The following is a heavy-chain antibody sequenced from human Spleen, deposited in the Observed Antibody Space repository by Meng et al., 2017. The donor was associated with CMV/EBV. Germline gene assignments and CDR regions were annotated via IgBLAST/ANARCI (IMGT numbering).Heavy chain of an antibody. V-gene: IGHV1-18*01. D-gene: IGHD3-16*01. CDR2: ISVSTGDT. J-gene: IGHJ5*02. CDR3: TKLGRVGSSPQYNWFDT. CDR1: GYSFNTYG. Sequence: ASVKVSCKASGYSFNTYGITWVRQAPGQGLEWMGWISVSTGDTNYAQNLQDRLILTTDTSTNTAHMELRSLRPDDTALYYCTKLGRVGSSPQYNWFDTWGQGTLVTVSS.